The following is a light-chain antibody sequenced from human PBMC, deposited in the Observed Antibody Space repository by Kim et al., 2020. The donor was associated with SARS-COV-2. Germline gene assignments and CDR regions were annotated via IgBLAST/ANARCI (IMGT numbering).Light chain of an antibody. J-gene: IGLJ2*01. CDR2: SYN. V-gene: IGLV1-44*01. CDR3: ATWGECLSGPV. CDR1: SSNIGSNT. Sequence: ELTQPPSASGTPGQRVTISCSRSSSNIGSNTVNWYQQLPGTAPKLLISSYNQRPSGVPDRFSGSKSGTLASLAISGLQSGDEADYYCATWGECLSGPVFCGGTQLTVL.